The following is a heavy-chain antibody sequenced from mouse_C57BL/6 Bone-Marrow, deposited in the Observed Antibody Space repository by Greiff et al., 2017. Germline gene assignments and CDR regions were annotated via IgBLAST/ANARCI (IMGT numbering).Heavy chain of an antibody. V-gene: IGHV1-72*01. Sequence: QVQLQQPGAELVKPGASVKLSCKASGYTFTSYWMHWVKQRPGRGLEWIGSINPNSGGTKYNEKFKSKATLTVDKPSSTAYMQLRNLTSEDSAVYYCARYGGGYCDFWGQGTTLTVSS. J-gene: IGHJ2*01. CDR2: INPNSGGT. CDR1: GYTFTSYW. CDR3: ARYGGGYCDF. D-gene: IGHD1-2*01.